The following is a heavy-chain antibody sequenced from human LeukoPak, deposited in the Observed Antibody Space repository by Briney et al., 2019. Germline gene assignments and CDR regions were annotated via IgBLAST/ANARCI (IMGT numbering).Heavy chain of an antibody. V-gene: IGHV3-23*01. CDR3: AKDLLFPRFGSES. CDR1: GFTFNKFA. D-gene: IGHD3-10*01. CDR2: ISINGDGT. J-gene: IGHJ5*02. Sequence: GGSLRLSCAASGFTFNKFALSWVRQAPGKGLEWVSAISINGDGTYYADSVRGRFNISRDNSKNTLYLQMNSLKTEDTAVYYCAKDLLFPRFGSESWGQGTLVTVSS.